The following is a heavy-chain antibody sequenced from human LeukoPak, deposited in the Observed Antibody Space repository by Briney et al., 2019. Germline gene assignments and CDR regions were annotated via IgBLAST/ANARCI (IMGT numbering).Heavy chain of an antibody. J-gene: IGHJ4*02. CDR2: ISSSSSYI. CDR1: GFTFSSYS. Sequence: GSLRLSCAASGFTFSSYSMNWVRQAPGKGLEWVSSISSSSSYIYYADSVKGRFTISRDNSKNTLYLQMNSLRPEDTAVYYCSTSLYYYGSGSYYWGQGTLVTVSS. V-gene: IGHV3-21*01. D-gene: IGHD3-10*01. CDR3: STSLYYYGSGSYY.